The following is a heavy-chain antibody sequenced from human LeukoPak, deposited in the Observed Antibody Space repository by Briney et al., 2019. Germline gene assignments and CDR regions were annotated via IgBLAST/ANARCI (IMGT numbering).Heavy chain of an antibody. Sequence: WASVKVSCKASGGTFSSYAISWVRQAPGQGLEWMGGVITIFGAANYAQKFQGRATISADESTGTVYMELRSLRSEDTAVYYCARDPDSWGQGTLVTVSP. CDR1: GGTFSSYA. CDR3: ARDPDS. V-gene: IGHV1-69*13. J-gene: IGHJ4*02. CDR2: VITIFGAA.